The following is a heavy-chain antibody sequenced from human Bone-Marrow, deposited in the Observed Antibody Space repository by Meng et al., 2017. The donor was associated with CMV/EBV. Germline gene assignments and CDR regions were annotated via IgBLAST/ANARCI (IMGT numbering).Heavy chain of an antibody. CDR3: ARDAYCSSIRCYLGAGFFDY. J-gene: IGHJ4*02. V-gene: IGHV3-21*01. CDR2: ISSSSSYI. CDR1: GFTFSTYS. Sequence: GGSLRLSCSASGFTFSTYSMNWVRQAPGKGLEWVTSISSSSSYIYYADSVKGRFTISRDNAKNSLYLRMNSLRAEDTAVYYCARDAYCSSIRCYLGAGFFDYWGQGTLVTVSS. D-gene: IGHD2-2*01.